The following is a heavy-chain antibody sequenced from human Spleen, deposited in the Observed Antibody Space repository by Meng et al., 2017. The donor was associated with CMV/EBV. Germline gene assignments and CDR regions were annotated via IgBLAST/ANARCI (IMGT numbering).Heavy chain of an antibody. D-gene: IGHD2-2*01. V-gene: IGHV3-21*01. CDR3: ARARVVVPAALYADY. J-gene: IGHJ4*02. CDR2: ISSSSSYI. Sequence: GGSLRLSCAASGFTFSSYSMNWVRQAPGKGLEWVSSISSSSSYIYYADSVKGRFTISRDNAKNSLYLQMNSLRAEDTAVYYCARARVVVPAALYADYRGQGTLVTVSS. CDR1: GFTFSSYS.